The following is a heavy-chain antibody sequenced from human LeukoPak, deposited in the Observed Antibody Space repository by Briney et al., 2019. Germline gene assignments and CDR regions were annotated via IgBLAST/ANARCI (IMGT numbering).Heavy chain of an antibody. CDR1: GGSFSAYY. CDR3: ARGRGARSSRWYNWFDP. D-gene: IGHD6-13*01. CDR2: INHSGST. V-gene: IGHV4-34*01. Sequence: SETLFLTCAVYGGSFSAYYWSWIRQPPGKGLEWIGEINHSGSTNYNPSLKSRVTISIDTSKNQFSLEMSSVTAADTAVYYCARGRGARSSRWYNWFDPWGQGTLVTVSS. J-gene: IGHJ5*02.